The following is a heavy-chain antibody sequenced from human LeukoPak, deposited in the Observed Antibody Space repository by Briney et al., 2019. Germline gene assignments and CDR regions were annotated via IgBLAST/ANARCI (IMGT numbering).Heavy chain of an antibody. CDR3: AKDPYDCSGYYDY. V-gene: IGHV3-23*01. CDR2: ISGSGGST. CDR1: GFTFSSYA. Sequence: PGGSLRLSCAAPGFTFSSYAMSWVRQAPVKGLEWVSAISGSGGSTYYADSVKGRFTISRDNSKNTLYLQMNSLRAEDTAVYYCAKDPYDCSGYYDYWGQGTLVTVSS. J-gene: IGHJ4*02. D-gene: IGHD3-22*01.